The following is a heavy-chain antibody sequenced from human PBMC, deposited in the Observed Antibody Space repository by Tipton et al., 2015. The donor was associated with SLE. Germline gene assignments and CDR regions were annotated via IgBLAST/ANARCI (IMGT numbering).Heavy chain of an antibody. CDR2: MYNTGST. V-gene: IGHV4-39*07. D-gene: IGHD2-21*01. CDR3: ARAGGGDSNWFDP. J-gene: IGHJ5*02. CDR1: GDSLSSNNYY. Sequence: TLSLTCSVSGDSLSSNNYYWGWIRQSPARGLEWIGYMYNTGSTSYNPSLRSRVTISVDRSKNQFSLKMSSVNAADTAVYYCARAGGGDSNWFDPWGQGTLATVSS.